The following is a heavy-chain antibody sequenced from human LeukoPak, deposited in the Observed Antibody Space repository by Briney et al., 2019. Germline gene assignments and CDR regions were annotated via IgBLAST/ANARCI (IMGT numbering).Heavy chain of an antibody. CDR2: ISSSGSTI. CDR3: ARELPNHLVRGVIVAMFDN. Sequence: GGSLRLSCAASGFTFSSYEMNWVRQAPGKGLEWVSYISSSGSTIYYADPVKGRFTISRDDAKNSVFLHMNSLRAEDTAVYYCARELPNHLVRGVIVAMFDNWGQGSLVTVSS. CDR1: GFTFSSYE. J-gene: IGHJ4*02. D-gene: IGHD3-10*01. V-gene: IGHV3-48*03.